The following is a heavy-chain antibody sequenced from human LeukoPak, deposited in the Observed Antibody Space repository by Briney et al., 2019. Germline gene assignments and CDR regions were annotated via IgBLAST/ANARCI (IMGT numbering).Heavy chain of an antibody. Sequence: GGSLRLSCAASGFPFSSYAMTWVRQAPGKGLEWVSSVGDNGGSTFYADSVKGRFTISRDNSKNTLYLQMNSLRAEDTAVYYCARDRRIGPLYYVDYWGQGTLVTVSS. CDR2: VGDNGGST. J-gene: IGHJ4*02. D-gene: IGHD2-21*01. CDR3: ARDRRIGPLYYVDY. V-gene: IGHV3-23*01. CDR1: GFPFSSYA.